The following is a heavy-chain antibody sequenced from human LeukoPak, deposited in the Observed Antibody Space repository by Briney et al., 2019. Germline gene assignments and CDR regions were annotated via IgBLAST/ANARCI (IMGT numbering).Heavy chain of an antibody. V-gene: IGHV3-9*01. Sequence: QTGGSLRLSCAASGFTFDDYAMHWVRQAPGKGLEWVSGISWNSGSIGYADSVKGRFTISRDNAKNSLYLQMNSLRAEDTAVYYCARDRPYGSGQKRTHYFDYWGQGTLVTVSS. CDR3: ARDRPYGSGQKRTHYFDY. J-gene: IGHJ4*02. CDR2: ISWNSGSI. CDR1: GFTFDDYA. D-gene: IGHD3-10*01.